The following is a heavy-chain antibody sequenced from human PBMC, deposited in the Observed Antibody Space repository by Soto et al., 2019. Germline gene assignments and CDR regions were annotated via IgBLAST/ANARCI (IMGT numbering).Heavy chain of an antibody. J-gene: IGHJ6*02. CDR1: GGTFSSLG. Sequence: GASVKVSCKASGGTFSSLGINWVRQAPGQGLEWMGGIIPISETTNYAQIFQGRVTMTTDTSTSTAYMELRSLRSDDTAVYYCARDRPDSNWNYYYYGMDVWGQGTTVTVSS. CDR2: IIPISETT. V-gene: IGHV1-69*05. CDR3: ARDRPDSNWNYYYYGMDV. D-gene: IGHD1-1*01.